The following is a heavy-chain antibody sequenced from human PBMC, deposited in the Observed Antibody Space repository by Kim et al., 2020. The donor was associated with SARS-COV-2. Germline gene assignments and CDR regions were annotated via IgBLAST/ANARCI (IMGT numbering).Heavy chain of an antibody. D-gene: IGHD2-2*01. J-gene: IGHJ3*02. CDR3: ARSPVDCSSTSCLFDI. Sequence: SETLSITCTVSGGSISSYYWSWIRQPPGKGLEWIGYIYYSGSTNYNPSLKSRVTISVDTSKNQFSLKLSSVTAADTAVYYCARSPVDCSSTSCLFDIWGQGTMVTVSS. V-gene: IGHV4-59*08. CDR2: IYYSGST. CDR1: GGSISSYY.